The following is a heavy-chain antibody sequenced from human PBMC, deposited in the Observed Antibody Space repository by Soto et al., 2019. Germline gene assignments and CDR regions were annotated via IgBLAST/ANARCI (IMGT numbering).Heavy chain of an antibody. D-gene: IGHD1-26*01. CDR2: IYHSGST. J-gene: IGHJ4*02. Sequence: PPHTPSLTSSGSGYFIGSGCFLVWIRQPPGKGQEWIGSIYHSGSTYYNPSLKSRVTISVDTSKNQFSLKLSSVTAADTAVYYCARIGGSYYPLDYWGQGTPVTAPS. CDR3: ARIGGSYYPLDY. V-gene: IGHV4-38-2*02. CDR1: GYFIGSGCF.